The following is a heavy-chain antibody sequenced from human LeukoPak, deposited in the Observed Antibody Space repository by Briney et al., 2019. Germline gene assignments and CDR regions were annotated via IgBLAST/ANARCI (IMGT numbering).Heavy chain of an antibody. CDR3: AKVYYDILTGYRVDGMDV. CDR1: GFTFSSYG. D-gene: IGHD3-9*01. J-gene: IGHJ6*02. V-gene: IGHV3-23*01. CDR2: ISGSGGST. Sequence: GGSLRLSCAASGFTFSSYGMSWVRQAPGKGLGWVSAISGSGGSTYYADSVKGRFTISRDNSKNTLYLQMNSLRAEDTAVYYCAKVYYDILTGYRVDGMDVWGQGTTVTVSS.